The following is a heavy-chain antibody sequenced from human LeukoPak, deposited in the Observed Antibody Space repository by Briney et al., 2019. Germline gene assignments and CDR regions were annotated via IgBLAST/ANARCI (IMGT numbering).Heavy chain of an antibody. D-gene: IGHD6-13*01. V-gene: IGHV7-4-1*02. CDR1: GYTFTSYA. CDR2: INTNTGNP. Sequence: ASVKVSCKASGYTFTSYAMNWVRQAPGHGLEWMGWINTNTGNPTYAQGFTGRFVFSLDTSVSTAYLQISSLKAEDTAVYYCARVCIAAPRRRRDWFDPWGQGTLVTVSS. CDR3: ARVCIAAPRRRRDWFDP. J-gene: IGHJ5*02.